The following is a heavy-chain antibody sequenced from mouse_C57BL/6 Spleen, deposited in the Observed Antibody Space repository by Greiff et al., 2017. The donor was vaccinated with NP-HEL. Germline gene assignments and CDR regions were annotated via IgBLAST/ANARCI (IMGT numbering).Heavy chain of an antibody. J-gene: IGHJ2*01. CDR1: GFTFTDYY. V-gene: IGHV7-3*01. D-gene: IGHD4-1*01. CDR3: ARWKNWYFDY. Sequence: EVKLVESGGGLVQPGGSLSLSCAASGFTFTDYYMSWVRQPPGKALEWLGFFRNKANGYKTEYSASVKGRFTISRDNSQSILYLQMNALRAEDSATYYCARWKNWYFDYWGQGTTRTVSS. CDR2: FRNKANGYKT.